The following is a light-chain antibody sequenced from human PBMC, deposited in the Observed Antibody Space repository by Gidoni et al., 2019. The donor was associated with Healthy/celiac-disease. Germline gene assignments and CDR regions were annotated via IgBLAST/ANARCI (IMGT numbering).Light chain of an antibody. CDR1: QDISNY. CDR3: QQYDNLLMYT. Sequence: DIQMTQSPSSLSASVGDRVTITCQSSQDISNYLNWYQQKPGKAPKLLIYDASNLESGVPSRFSGSGSWTDFTFTISILQPEDIATYYCQQYDNLLMYTFGQGTKLEIK. CDR2: DAS. J-gene: IGKJ2*01. V-gene: IGKV1-33*01.